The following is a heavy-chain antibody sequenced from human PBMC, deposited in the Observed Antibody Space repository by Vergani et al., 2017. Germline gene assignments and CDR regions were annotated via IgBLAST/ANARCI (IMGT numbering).Heavy chain of an antibody. D-gene: IGHD6-19*01. CDR3: ARITLYEQWLVVPMQHWFDP. V-gene: IGHV2-26*01. CDR1: GFSLSNARMG. J-gene: IGHJ5*02. CDR2: IFSNDEK. Sequence: QITLKESGPVLVKPTETLTLTCTVSGFSLSNARMGVSWIRQPPGKALEWLAHIFSNDEKSYSTSLKSRLTISKDTSKSQVVLTMTNMDPVDTATYYCARITLYEQWLVVPMQHWFDPWGQGTLVTVSS.